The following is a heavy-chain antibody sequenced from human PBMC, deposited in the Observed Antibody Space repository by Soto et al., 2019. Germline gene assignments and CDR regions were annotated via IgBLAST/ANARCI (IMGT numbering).Heavy chain of an antibody. CDR3: ARGVGSGSYYNQYNWFDP. CDR1: GYTFTNYG. V-gene: IGHV1-18*01. D-gene: IGHD3-10*01. J-gene: IGHJ5*02. CDR2: INVYNGNT. Sequence: QVQLVQSGGEVKKPGASVKVSCKASGYTFTNYGISWVRQAPGQGLEWMGWINVYNGNTKYAQKVQGRVTMTTDTSTRTGYMELRSLRYDDTAGYYCARGVGSGSYYNQYNWFDPWGQGTLVTVSS.